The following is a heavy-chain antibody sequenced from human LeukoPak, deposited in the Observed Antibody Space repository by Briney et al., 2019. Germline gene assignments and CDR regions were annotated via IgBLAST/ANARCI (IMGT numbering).Heavy chain of an antibody. CDR2: ISAYNGNT. J-gene: IGHJ4*02. CDR3: ARFERWTGTVYLDY. Sequence: GASVKVSCKASGYTFTSYYMHWVRQAPGQGLEWMGWISAYNGNTNYAQKLQGRVTMTTDTSTSTAYMELRSLRSDDTAVYYCARFERWTGTVYLDYWGQGTLVTVSS. V-gene: IGHV1-18*04. D-gene: IGHD3/OR15-3a*01. CDR1: GYTFTSYY.